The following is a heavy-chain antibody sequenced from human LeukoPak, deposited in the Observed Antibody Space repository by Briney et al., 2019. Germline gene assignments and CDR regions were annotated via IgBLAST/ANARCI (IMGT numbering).Heavy chain of an antibody. CDR2: IASNGGSE. CDR3: AKRGHYSINWYHYFDY. CDR1: GFTFTTYG. V-gene: IGHV3-30*18. D-gene: IGHD6-13*01. J-gene: IGHJ4*02. Sequence: GGSLRLSCAASGFTFTTYGLHWVRQAPGKGLEWVAAIASNGGSEYYADSVKGRFTISRDNSKNTLCLQMNSLRPDDTAVYYCAKRGHYSINWYHYFDYWGQGTLVTVSS.